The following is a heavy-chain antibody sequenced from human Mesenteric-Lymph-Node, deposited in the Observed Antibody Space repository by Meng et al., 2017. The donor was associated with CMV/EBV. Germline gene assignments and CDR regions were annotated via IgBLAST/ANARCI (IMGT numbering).Heavy chain of an antibody. J-gene: IGHJ6*02. D-gene: IGHD2-2*01. CDR2: IIPIFGTA. CDR1: GGTSSSDT. Sequence: SVKVSCKASGGTSSSDTFSWVRQAPGQGLEWMGGIIPIFGTANYAQKFQGRVTITTDESTSTAYMELSSLRSEDTAVYYCARHDIVVVPAAHKYYYYGMDVWGQGTTVTVSS. CDR3: ARHDIVVVPAAHKYYYYGMDV. V-gene: IGHV1-69*05.